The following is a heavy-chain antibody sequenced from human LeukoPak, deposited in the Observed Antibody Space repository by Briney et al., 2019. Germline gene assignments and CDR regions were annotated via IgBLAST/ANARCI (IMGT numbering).Heavy chain of an antibody. CDR1: GGSVSSGISY. CDR2: ISDSGGS. D-gene: IGHD5-18*01. V-gene: IGHV4-61*01. Sequence: PSETLSLTCSVSGGSVSSGISYWSWIRQPPGEGLEWIAYISDSGGSDYNPSLRGRVTISLDTSKNQFSLRLTSVTAADTAVYYCARVDTAMVIDYWGQGTLVTVSS. CDR3: ARVDTAMVIDY. J-gene: IGHJ4*02.